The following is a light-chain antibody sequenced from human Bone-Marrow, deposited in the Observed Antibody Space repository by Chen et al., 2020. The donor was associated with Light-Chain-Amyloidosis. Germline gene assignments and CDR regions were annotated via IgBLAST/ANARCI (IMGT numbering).Light chain of an antibody. CDR3: QSYQGSSQGV. V-gene: IGLV6-57*01. J-gene: IGLJ3*02. Sequence: NFMLTQPHPVSEAPGKTVIIPCTRSRGSIATNYVQLSQQRPGSSPTTVLYEDDQRPSGVPDRFSGSIDRSSNSASLTISGLKTEDEADYYCQSYQGSSQGVFGGGTKLTVL. CDR1: RGSIATNY. CDR2: EDD.